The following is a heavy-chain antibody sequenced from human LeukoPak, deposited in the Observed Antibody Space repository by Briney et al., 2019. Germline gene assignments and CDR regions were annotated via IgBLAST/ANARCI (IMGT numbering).Heavy chain of an antibody. CDR1: GFTVSSNY. Sequence: GGSLRLSCAASGFTVSSNYMSWVRQAPGKGLEWVSVIYSGGSTYYSDSVKGRFTISRDNSKNTLYLQMNRLRAEDTAVYYCARDSTVVTGAFDIWGQGTMVTVSS. CDR3: ARDSTVVTGAFDI. CDR2: IYSGGST. D-gene: IGHD4-23*01. V-gene: IGHV3-53*01. J-gene: IGHJ3*02.